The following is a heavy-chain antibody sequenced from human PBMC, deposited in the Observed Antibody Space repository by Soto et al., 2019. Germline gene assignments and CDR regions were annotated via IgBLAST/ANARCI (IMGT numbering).Heavy chain of an antibody. CDR2: IYYSGST. J-gene: IGHJ6*02. Sequence: ISKHPGKGLEWIGYIYYSGSTNYNPSLKSRVTISVDTSKNQFSLKLSSVTAADTAVYYCAMEQSRSSRPYYSGMDVWGQG. D-gene: IGHD6-6*01. V-gene: IGHV4-59*01. CDR3: AMEQSRSSRPYYSGMDV.